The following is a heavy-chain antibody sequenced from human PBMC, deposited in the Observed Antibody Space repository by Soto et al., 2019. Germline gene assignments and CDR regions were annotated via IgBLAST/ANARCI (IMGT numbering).Heavy chain of an antibody. J-gene: IGHJ4*02. CDR1: GFTFSSYA. D-gene: IGHD2-2*02. Sequence: GGSLRLSCAASGFTFSSYAMSWVRQAPGKGLEWVSAISGSGGSTYYADSVKGRFTISRDNSKNTLYLQMNSLRAEDTAVYYFAKFYVVPAAISVESFFDYWGQGTLVTVSS. CDR3: AKFYVVPAAISVESFFDY. CDR2: ISGSGGST. V-gene: IGHV3-23*01.